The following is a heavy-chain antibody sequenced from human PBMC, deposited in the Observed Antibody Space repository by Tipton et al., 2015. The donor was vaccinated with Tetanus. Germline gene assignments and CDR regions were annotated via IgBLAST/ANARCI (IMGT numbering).Heavy chain of an antibody. CDR2: IYYSGST. D-gene: IGHD3-16*01. J-gene: IGHJ5*02. V-gene: IGHV4-31*02. Sequence: SWVRQAPGKGLEWIGYIYYSGSTFYNPSLKSRVSISVDTSNNQFSLRLSSVTAADTAVYYCARDQGGGRVARLNWFGPWGQGTLVTVSS. CDR3: ARDQGGGRVARLNWFGP.